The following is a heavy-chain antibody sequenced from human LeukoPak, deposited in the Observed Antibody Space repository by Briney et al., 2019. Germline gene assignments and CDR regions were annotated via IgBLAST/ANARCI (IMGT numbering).Heavy chain of an antibody. CDR2: ISYDGSNK. Sequence: GRSLRLSCAASEFTFSSYAMHWVRQAPGKGLEWVAVISYDGSNKYYADSVKGRFTISRDNTKNTLYLQRNSLRAEDTALYYCARDGGGYYYYYMDVWGKGTTVTVSS. CDR1: EFTFSSYA. V-gene: IGHV3-30*04. CDR3: ARDGGGYYYYYMDV. J-gene: IGHJ6*03. D-gene: IGHD3-16*01.